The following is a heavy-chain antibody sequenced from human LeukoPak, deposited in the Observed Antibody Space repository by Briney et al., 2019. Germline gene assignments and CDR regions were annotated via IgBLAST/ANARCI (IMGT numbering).Heavy chain of an antibody. Sequence: PGGSLRLSCATSGFTFGNYAMSWFRQAQVKGLEWIGSIRNKGDGGTTEYAASVRGRFIISRDDSKSIAYLQMDSLKTEDTAVYFCARGGYQFEHWGQGTLVTVSS. CDR2: IRNKGDGGTT. CDR3: ARGGYQFEH. J-gene: IGHJ1*01. V-gene: IGHV3-49*03. CDR1: GFTFGNYA. D-gene: IGHD3-16*02.